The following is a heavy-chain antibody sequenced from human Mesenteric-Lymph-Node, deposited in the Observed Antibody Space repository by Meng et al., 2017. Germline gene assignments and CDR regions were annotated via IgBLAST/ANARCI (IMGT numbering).Heavy chain of an antibody. CDR3: ARGPYGDYGWFDP. D-gene: IGHD4-17*01. Sequence: SETLSLTCAVYGGSFSGYYWSWIRQPPGKGLEWIGEINHSGSTNYNPSLKSRVTVSVDTSKNQLSLKLSSVTAADTAVYYCARGPYGDYGWFDPWGQGTLVTSPQ. CDR1: GGSFSGYY. CDR2: INHSGST. V-gene: IGHV4-34*01. J-gene: IGHJ5*02.